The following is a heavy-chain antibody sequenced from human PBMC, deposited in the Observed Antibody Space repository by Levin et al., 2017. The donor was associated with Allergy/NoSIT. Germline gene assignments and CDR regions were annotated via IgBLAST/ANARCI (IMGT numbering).Heavy chain of an antibody. CDR2: ISYDGSNK. CDR1: GFPFRSYG. D-gene: IGHD4-17*01. J-gene: IGHJ2*01. CDR3: AKYMTTVTIWYFDL. V-gene: IGHV3-30*18. Sequence: LSLTCAASGFPFRSYGMHWVRPAPGKGLEWVAVISYDGSNKYYADSVKGRFTISRDNSKNTLYLQMNSLRAEDTAVYYCAKYMTTVTIWYFDLWGRGTLVTVSS.